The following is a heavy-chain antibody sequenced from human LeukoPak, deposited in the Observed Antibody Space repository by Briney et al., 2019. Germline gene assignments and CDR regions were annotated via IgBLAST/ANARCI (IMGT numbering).Heavy chain of an antibody. V-gene: IGHV3-49*04. CDR1: GFTFGDYA. CDR2: IRSKAYGGTT. J-gene: IGHJ6*03. CDR3: TRGAYDSSGYPSYYYYMDV. Sequence: GSLRLSCTASGFTFGDYAMSWVRQAPGKGLEWVGFIRSKAYGGTTEYAASVKGRFTISRDDSKSIAYLQMNSLKTEDTAVYYCTRGAYDSSGYPSYYYYMDVWGKGTTVTISS. D-gene: IGHD3-22*01.